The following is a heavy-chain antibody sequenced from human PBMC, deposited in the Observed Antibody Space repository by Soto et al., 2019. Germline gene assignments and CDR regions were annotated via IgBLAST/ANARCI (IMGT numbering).Heavy chain of an antibody. Sequence: SETLSLTCAVYGGSFSGYYWSWIRQPPGKGLEWIGEINHSGSTNYNPSLKSRVTISVDTSKNQFSLKLSSVTAADTAVYYCARVTTGYWFDPWGQGTLVTVSS. J-gene: IGHJ5*02. CDR3: ARVTTGYWFDP. CDR2: INHSGST. D-gene: IGHD4-4*01. V-gene: IGHV4-34*01. CDR1: GGSFSGYY.